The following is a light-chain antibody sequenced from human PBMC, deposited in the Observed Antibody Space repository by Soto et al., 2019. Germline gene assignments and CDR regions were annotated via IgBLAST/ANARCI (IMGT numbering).Light chain of an antibody. CDR1: QNINAW. V-gene: IGKV1-5*01. J-gene: IGKJ1*01. Sequence: DIQMTQAPSTLSASVGDRVTITCRASQNINAWLAWYQQKPGKAPKLLIYDVSTLHSGVPSRFSGSASGTEFTLTISNLESDDIATYYCQQYHRYSTFGQGTRVDIK. CDR3: QQYHRYST. CDR2: DVS.